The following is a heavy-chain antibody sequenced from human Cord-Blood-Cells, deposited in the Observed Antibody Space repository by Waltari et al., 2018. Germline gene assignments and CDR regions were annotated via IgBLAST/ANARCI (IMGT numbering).Heavy chain of an antibody. CDR2: INHSGSN. CDR3: ARGLPYYYDSSGSRWFDP. Sequence: QVQLQQWGAGLLKPSETLSLTCAVYGGSFSGYYWSWIRQPPGKGLEWIGEINHSGSNNYNPSLKRRVTISVDTSRNPFSLKLSSVTAADTAVYHCARGLPYYYDSSGSRWFDPWGQGTLVTVAS. CDR1: GGSFSGYY. V-gene: IGHV4-34*01. D-gene: IGHD3-22*01. J-gene: IGHJ5*02.